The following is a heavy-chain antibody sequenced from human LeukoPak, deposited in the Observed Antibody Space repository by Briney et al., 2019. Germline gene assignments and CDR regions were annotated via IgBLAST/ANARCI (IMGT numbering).Heavy chain of an antibody. CDR3: AKVSGADILTGYDSDAFDI. CDR2: ISSSSVYI. J-gene: IGHJ3*02. Sequence: GGSLRLSCAASGFTFNTYTMNWVRQAPGKGLEWVSSISSSSVYIYYADSVKGRFTISRDNSKNTLYLQMNSLRAEDTAVYYCAKVSGADILTGYDSDAFDIWGQGTMVTVSS. D-gene: IGHD3-9*01. CDR1: GFTFNTYT. V-gene: IGHV3-21*04.